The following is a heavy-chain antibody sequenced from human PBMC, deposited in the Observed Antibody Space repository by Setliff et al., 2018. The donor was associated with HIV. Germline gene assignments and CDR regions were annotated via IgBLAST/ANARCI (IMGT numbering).Heavy chain of an antibody. CDR2: INGNTLYI. CDR1: GFPFSLYS. Sequence: PGGSLRLSCAASGFPFSLYSMNWVRQTPGRGLEWVSSINGNTLYISYAASVRRRFTISRDNAKCSLYLQLTSLRPEDTGVYFCARVGSSTSLDYWGQGILVTVSS. V-gene: IGHV3-21*06. D-gene: IGHD6-13*01. J-gene: IGHJ4*02. CDR3: ARVGSSTSLDY.